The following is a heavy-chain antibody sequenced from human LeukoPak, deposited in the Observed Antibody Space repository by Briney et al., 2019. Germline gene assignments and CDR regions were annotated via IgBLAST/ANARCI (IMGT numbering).Heavy chain of an antibody. CDR2: IRYDGSNK. CDR3: AKDRQLRYFDWLHKEPDY. CDR1: GFTFSSYG. J-gene: IGHJ4*02. D-gene: IGHD3-9*01. V-gene: IGHV3-30*02. Sequence: GGSLRLSCAASGFTFSSYGMHWVRQAPGKGLEWVAFIRYDGSNKYYADSVKGRFTISRDNSKNTLYLQMNGLRAEDTAVYYCAKDRQLRYFDWLHKEPDYWGQGTLVTVSS.